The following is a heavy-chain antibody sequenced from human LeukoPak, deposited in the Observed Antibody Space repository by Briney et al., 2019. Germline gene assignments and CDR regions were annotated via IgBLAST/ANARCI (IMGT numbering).Heavy chain of an antibody. CDR2: IYYSGST. D-gene: IGHD2-15*01. J-gene: IGHJ4*02. V-gene: IGHV4-39*07. CDR1: GGSISSSSYY. Sequence: SETLSLTCTVSGGSISSSSYYWGWIRQPPGKGLEWIGSIYYSGSTYYNPSLKSRVTMSVDNSKDQFSLKMSSMTAADTAVYYCARAGWYTLDNWGQGTLVTVSS. CDR3: ARAGWYTLDN.